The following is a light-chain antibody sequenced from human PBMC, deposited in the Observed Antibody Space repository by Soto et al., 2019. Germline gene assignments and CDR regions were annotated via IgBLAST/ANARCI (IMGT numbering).Light chain of an antibody. V-gene: IGKV3-11*01. CDR1: QSVSSQ. Sequence: EIVLTQSPATLSLSPWERATLSCRASQSVSSQLAWYQQRPGQSPRLLIYDVSNRATGIPARFSGSGSGTEFTLTISSLQSEDFAVYYCQQYKNWLTWTFGQGTKVDIK. CDR3: QQYKNWLTWT. J-gene: IGKJ1*01. CDR2: DVS.